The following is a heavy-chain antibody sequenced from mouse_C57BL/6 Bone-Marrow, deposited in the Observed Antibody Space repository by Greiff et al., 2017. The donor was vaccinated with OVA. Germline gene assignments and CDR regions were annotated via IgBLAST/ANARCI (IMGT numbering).Heavy chain of an antibody. D-gene: IGHD2-12*01. CDR1: GFTFSNYW. V-gene: IGHV6-3*01. CDR3: TGHLYYNAMDY. CDR2: IRLKSDNYAT. Sequence: EVMLVESGGGLVQPGGSMKLSCVASGFTFSNYWMNWVRQSPEKGLEWVAQIRLKSDNYATHYAESVKGRFTISRDDSKSSVYLQMNNLRAEDTGIYYCTGHLYYNAMDYWGQGTSVTVSS. J-gene: IGHJ4*01.